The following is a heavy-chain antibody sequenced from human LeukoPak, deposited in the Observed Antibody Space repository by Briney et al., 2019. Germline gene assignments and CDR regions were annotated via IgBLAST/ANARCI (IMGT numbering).Heavy chain of an antibody. Sequence: GASVKVSCKASGYTFTGYYMHWVRQAPGQGLEWMGWTNPNSGDTKYAQKFQGRVTMTRDTSIGTAYMELSRLRSDDTAVHYCSRNQLGDRWFDYWGQGTLVTVSS. CDR2: TNPNSGDT. CDR1: GYTFTGYY. D-gene: IGHD3-16*01. J-gene: IGHJ4*02. CDR3: SRNQLGDRWFDY. V-gene: IGHV1-2*02.